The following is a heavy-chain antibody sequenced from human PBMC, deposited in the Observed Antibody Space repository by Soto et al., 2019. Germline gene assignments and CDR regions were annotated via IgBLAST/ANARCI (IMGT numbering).Heavy chain of an antibody. V-gene: IGHV1-69*13. CDR1: GGTFSSYA. D-gene: IGHD3-22*01. CDR2: IIPIFGTA. Sequence: SVKVSCKASGGTFSSYAISWVRQAPGQGLEWMGGIIPIFGTASYAQKFQGRVTITADESTSTAYMELSSLRSEDTAVYYCAAYYYDSSGYPGRRFYYYCYYGMDVWGQGTTVTVSS. J-gene: IGHJ6*02. CDR3: AAYYYDSSGYPGRRFYYYCYYGMDV.